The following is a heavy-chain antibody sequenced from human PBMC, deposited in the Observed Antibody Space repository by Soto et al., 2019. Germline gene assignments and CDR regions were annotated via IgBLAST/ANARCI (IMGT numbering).Heavy chain of an antibody. CDR2: IKSKTDGATI. CDR1: GFTFSNAW. CDR3: TTAHPRGPGY. D-gene: IGHD5-12*01. Sequence: GGSLRLSCAASGFTFSNAWMNWVRQAPGKGLEWVGLIKSKTDGATIDYPAPVKGRFIISRDDSRNTLYLQMNSLKTEDTAVYYCTTAHPRGPGYWGQGTLVTVSS. J-gene: IGHJ4*02. V-gene: IGHV3-15*01.